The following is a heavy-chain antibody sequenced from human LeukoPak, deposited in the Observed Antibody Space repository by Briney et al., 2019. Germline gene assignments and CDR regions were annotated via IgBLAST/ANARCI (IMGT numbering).Heavy chain of an antibody. Sequence: PSETLSLTCTVSGGSISSYYWSWIRQPPGKGLEWIGYIYYSGSTNYNPSLKSRVTISVDTSKNQFSLKLSSVTAADTAAYYCARRMTTVTTNGADYYYYYYMDVWGKGTTVTISS. CDR1: GGSISSYY. V-gene: IGHV4-59*01. CDR2: IYYSGST. J-gene: IGHJ6*03. CDR3: ARRMTTVTTNGADYYYYYYMDV. D-gene: IGHD4-17*01.